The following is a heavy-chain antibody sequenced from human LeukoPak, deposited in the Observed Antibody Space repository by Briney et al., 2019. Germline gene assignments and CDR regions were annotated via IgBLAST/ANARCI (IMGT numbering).Heavy chain of an antibody. CDR3: ARDRRHSSGWYAY. Sequence: GGSLRLSCAASGFTFSSYWMSWVRQAPGKGLEWVANIKQDGSEKYYVDSVKGRFTISRDNSKNTLYLQMNSLRAEDTAVYYCARDRRHSSGWYAYWGQGTLVTVSS. CDR1: GFTFSSYW. V-gene: IGHV3-7*01. D-gene: IGHD6-19*01. CDR2: IKQDGSEK. J-gene: IGHJ4*02.